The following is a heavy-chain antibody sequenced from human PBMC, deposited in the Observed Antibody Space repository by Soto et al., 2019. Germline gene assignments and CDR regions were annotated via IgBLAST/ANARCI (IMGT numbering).Heavy chain of an antibody. J-gene: IGHJ4*02. CDR2: IYYSGST. V-gene: IGHV4-59*08. Sequence: PSETLSLTCAVSGGSISSYYWSWIRQPPGKGLEWIGYIYYSGSTNYNPSLKSRVTISVDTSKNQFSLKLSSVTAADTAVYYCARHSYDILTGYPSFRPLDYWGQGTLVTVSS. CDR1: GGSISSYY. D-gene: IGHD3-9*01. CDR3: ARHSYDILTGYPSFRPLDY.